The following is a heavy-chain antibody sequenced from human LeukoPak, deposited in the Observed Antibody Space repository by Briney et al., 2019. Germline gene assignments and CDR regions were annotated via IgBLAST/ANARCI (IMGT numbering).Heavy chain of an antibody. J-gene: IGHJ3*02. D-gene: IGHD2-21*02. Sequence: GRSLRLSCAASGFTFSSYAMHWVRQAPGKGLEWVAVISYDGSNKYYADSVKGRFTISRDNSKNTLYLQMNSLRAEDTAVYYCARVGLAYCGGDCLEAFDIWGQGTMVTVSS. V-gene: IGHV3-30-3*01. CDR3: ARVGLAYCGGDCLEAFDI. CDR1: GFTFSSYA. CDR2: ISYDGSNK.